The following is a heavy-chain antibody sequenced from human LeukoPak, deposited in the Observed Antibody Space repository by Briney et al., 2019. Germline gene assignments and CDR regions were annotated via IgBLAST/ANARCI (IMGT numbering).Heavy chain of an antibody. CDR2: ISRSGSSL. CDR3: AREVVVVPDYYYYGLDV. D-gene: IGHD2-2*01. J-gene: IGHJ6*02. V-gene: IGHV3-11*01. CDR1: GFTFSDYY. Sequence: PGGSLRLSCVASGFTFSDYYMTWIRQAPGKGLEYVSHISRSGSSLYYGASVTGRFTISRDNAKNSLYLQMNSLRVEDTAVYYCAREVVVVPDYYYYGLDVWGQGTTVTVSS.